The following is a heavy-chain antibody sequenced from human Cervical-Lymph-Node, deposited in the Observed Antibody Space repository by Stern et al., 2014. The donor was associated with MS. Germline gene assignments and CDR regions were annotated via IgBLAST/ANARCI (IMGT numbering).Heavy chain of an antibody. V-gene: IGHV1-69*01. J-gene: IGHJ4*02. Sequence: QVQLVASGAELRKPGSSVRVSCKASGGTFSTSVISWLRQAPGQGLDWMGGISPMFGRANYAQKFQGSVTITADESTSTVYMGLTSLRSEDTGVYYCARERDNSYAFDSWGQGTLLTVSS. D-gene: IGHD3-16*01. CDR3: ARERDNSYAFDS. CDR1: GGTFSTSV. CDR2: ISPMFGRA.